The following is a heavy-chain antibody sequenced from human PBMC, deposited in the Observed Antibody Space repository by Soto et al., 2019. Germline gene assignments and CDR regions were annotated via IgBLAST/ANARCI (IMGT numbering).Heavy chain of an antibody. Sequence: GGSLRLSCVDSRFTFSNYAIHWVRQAPGKGLEWVAVISYDGSKEYFADSVKGRFTISRDNSKNTLFLQMNSLRVEGTAVYYCAKLGGYGGSSVIPNDYWGQGALVTVSS. V-gene: IGHV3-30*18. D-gene: IGHD2-15*01. CDR1: RFTFSNYA. CDR3: AKLGGYGGSSVIPNDY. J-gene: IGHJ4*02. CDR2: ISYDGSKE.